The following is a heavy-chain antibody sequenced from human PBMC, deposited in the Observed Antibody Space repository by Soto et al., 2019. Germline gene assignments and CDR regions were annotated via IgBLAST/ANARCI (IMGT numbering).Heavy chain of an antibody. CDR2: IYYSGSTGST. CDR3: ARGRVGVRGVNTCYYYYYGMDV. D-gene: IGHD3-10*01. V-gene: IGHV4-59*12. Sequence: SETLSLTCTVSGGSITTYSWNWIRQSPGKGLEWIGYIYYSGSTGSTNYNPSLKSRVTISVDTSKNQFSLKLSSVTAADTAVHYCARGRVGVRGVNTCYYYYYGMDVWGQGTTVTVSS. J-gene: IGHJ6*02. CDR1: GGSITTYS.